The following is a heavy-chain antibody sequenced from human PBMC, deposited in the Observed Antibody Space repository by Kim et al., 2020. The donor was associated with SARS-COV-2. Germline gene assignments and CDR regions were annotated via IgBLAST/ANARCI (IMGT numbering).Heavy chain of an antibody. D-gene: IGHD5-18*01. CDR3: ARDGYSYGYNPDYFDY. Sequence: GVSLRLSCVASGFTFSSYEMNWVRQAPGKGLEWVSYISSSGSTIYYADSVKGRFTISRDNAKNSVHLQMNSLRAEDTAVYYCARDGYSYGYNPDYFDYWGQGTLVTVSS. J-gene: IGHJ4*02. CDR2: ISSSGSTI. V-gene: IGHV3-48*03. CDR1: GFTFSSYE.